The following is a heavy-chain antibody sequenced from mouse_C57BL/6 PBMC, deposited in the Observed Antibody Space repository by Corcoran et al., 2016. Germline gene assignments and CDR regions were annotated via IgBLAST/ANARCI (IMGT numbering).Heavy chain of an antibody. V-gene: IGHV9-3*01. CDR3: ASELRSVHYFDY. Sequence: QNQLVQSGPELKKPGETVKISCKASGYTFTTYGMSWVKQATGKGLKWMGWINTYSGGPTYDDDIKGRFAFSLETSASTAYLQINSLKNEDTATYCCASELRSVHYFDYWGQGTTLTVSS. CDR2: INTYSGGP. D-gene: IGHD3-2*02. J-gene: IGHJ2*01. CDR1: GYTFTTYG.